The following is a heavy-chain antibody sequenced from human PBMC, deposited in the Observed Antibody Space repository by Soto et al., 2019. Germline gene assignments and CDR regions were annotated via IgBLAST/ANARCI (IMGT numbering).Heavy chain of an antibody. V-gene: IGHV4-34*01. D-gene: IGHD6-13*01. CDR1: GGSFSGYY. CDR2: INHSGST. J-gene: IGHJ6*02. CDR3: ARGRYSSSWRNGPYYYYGMDV. Sequence: PSETLSLTCAVYGGSFSGYYWSWIRQPPGKGLEWIGEINHSGSTNYNPSLKSRVTISVDTSKNQFSLKLSSVTAADTAVYYCARGRYSSSWRNGPYYYYGMDVWGQGTTVTV.